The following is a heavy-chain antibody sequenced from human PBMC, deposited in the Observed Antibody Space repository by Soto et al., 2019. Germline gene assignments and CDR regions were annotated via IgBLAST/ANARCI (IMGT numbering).Heavy chain of an antibody. Sequence: QLQLQEPGSRLVKPSQTLSLTCTVSGDSISSDGYSWGWIRQPPGKGLEWIGYIYHSGRGYYNPSLKSRVTISVDKSNKAYTPKQNSTTAADTAVYCWVRVAVVATMRYYYGLDFWGQDTTVTVSS. D-gene: IGHD5-12*01. CDR3: VRVAVVATMRYYYGLDF. CDR2: IYHSGRG. CDR1: GDSISSDGYS. V-gene: IGHV4-30-2*01. J-gene: IGHJ6*02.